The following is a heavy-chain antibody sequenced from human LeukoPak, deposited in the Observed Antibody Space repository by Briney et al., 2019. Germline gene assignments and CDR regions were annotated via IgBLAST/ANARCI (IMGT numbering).Heavy chain of an antibody. CDR3: TRHADLVDTAMGGMTD. CDR1: GFTFTDYA. CDR2: IRSKGNSYAT. D-gene: IGHD5-18*01. V-gene: IGHV3-73*01. Sequence: GGSLRLSCAPSGFTFTDYAMNWVRQASGKGLEWVGHIRSKGNSYATAYAASVKGRFTISRDDSKNTAYLQMNSLKTEDTAVYYCTRHADLVDTAMGGMTDWGQGTLVTVSS. J-gene: IGHJ4*02.